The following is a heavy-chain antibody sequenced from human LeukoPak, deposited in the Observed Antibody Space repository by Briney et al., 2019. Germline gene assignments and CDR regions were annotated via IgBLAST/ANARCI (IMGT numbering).Heavy chain of an antibody. D-gene: IGHD5-24*01. J-gene: IGHJ4*02. CDR2: ISYDGSNK. Sequence: GGSLRLSCAASGFTFSSYAMHWVRQAPGKGLEWVAVISYDGSNKYYADSVKGRFTISRDNSRNTLYLQMGSLRAEDMAVYYCARDGGSIGDGYNDYWGQGTLVTVSS. CDR1: GFTFSSYA. CDR3: ARDGGSIGDGYNDY. V-gene: IGHV3-30*14.